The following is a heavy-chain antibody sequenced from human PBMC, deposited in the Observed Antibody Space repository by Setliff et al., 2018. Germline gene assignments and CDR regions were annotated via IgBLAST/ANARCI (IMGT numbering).Heavy chain of an antibody. D-gene: IGHD6-25*01. CDR1: TFTFSTYS. V-gene: IGHV3-21*01. J-gene: IGHJ3*02. Sequence: ASTFTFSTYSMHWVRQAPGKGLEWVSSISPDSIYIYYADSVKGRFTISRDNAENSLYLQMNSLGAEDTAVYYCARSPANGGHDAYDIWGQGTMVTVSS. CDR2: ISPDSIYI. CDR3: ARSPANGGHDAYDI.